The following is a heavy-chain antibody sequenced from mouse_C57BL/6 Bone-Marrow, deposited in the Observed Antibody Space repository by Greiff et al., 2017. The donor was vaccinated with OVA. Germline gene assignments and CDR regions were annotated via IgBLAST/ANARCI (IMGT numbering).Heavy chain of an antibody. Sequence: EVKLVESGGGLVKPGGSLKLSCAASGFTFSDYGMHWVRQAPEKRLEWVAYISNGGGSTYYPDTVKGRFTISRDNAKNTLYLQMSRLKSEDTAMYYCARHSMATGGFAYWGQGTLVTVSA. CDR2: ISNGGGST. CDR3: ARHSMATGGFAY. V-gene: IGHV5-12*01. D-gene: IGHD1-1*02. J-gene: IGHJ3*01. CDR1: GFTFSDYG.